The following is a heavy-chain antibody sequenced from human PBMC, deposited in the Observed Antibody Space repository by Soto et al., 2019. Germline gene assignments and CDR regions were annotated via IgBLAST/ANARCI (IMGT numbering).Heavy chain of an antibody. D-gene: IGHD3-22*01. CDR3: ARDPTPNYYDSSGYVDY. V-gene: IGHV1-18*01. Sequence: ASVKVSCKASGYTFTSYGISWVRQAPGQGLEWMGWISAYNGNTNYAQKLQGRVTMTTDTSTSTAYMELRSLRSDDTAVYYCARDPTPNYYDSSGYVDYWGQGTLVTV. CDR1: GYTFTSYG. J-gene: IGHJ4*02. CDR2: ISAYNGNT.